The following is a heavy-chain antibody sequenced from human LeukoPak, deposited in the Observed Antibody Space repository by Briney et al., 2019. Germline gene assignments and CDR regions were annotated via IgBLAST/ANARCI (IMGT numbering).Heavy chain of an antibody. CDR2: LYYSGNT. CDR1: GGSISSYD. Sequence: SETLSLTCTVSGGSISSYDWSWIRQPPGKGLEWIGYLYYSGNTNYNPSLKSRVTISIDTSKNQFSLKLSSVTAADTAVYYCARRYCSGGSCYPDYWGQGTLVTVSS. D-gene: IGHD2-15*01. V-gene: IGHV4-59*08. J-gene: IGHJ4*02. CDR3: ARRYCSGGSCYPDY.